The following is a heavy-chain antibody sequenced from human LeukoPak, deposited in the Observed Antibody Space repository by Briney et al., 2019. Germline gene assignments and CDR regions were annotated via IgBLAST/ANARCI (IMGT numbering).Heavy chain of an antibody. Sequence: AAVNVSCKFFGYTVTSCGSGWVPQAPGQGLKWMGWISAYNGNTNYAQKLQGRVTMTTDTSTSTAYMELRSLRSDDTAVYYCARDLRGYSYGPKYFDYWGQGTLVTVSS. V-gene: IGHV1-18*01. CDR3: ARDLRGYSYGPKYFDY. J-gene: IGHJ4*02. CDR2: ISAYNGNT. D-gene: IGHD5-18*01. CDR1: GYTVTSCG.